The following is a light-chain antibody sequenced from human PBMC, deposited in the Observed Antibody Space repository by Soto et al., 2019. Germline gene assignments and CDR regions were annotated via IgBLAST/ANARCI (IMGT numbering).Light chain of an antibody. CDR3: QQYGSSPTWT. CDR2: GAS. J-gene: IGKJ1*01. Sequence: ESVLTQSPGTLSLSPGERATLSCRASQTVSSNLAWYQQKPGQAPRLLIYGASSRATGIPDRFSGSGSGTDFTLTISRLEPQDFAVYYGQQYGSSPTWTFGQRTKVDIK. CDR1: QTVSSN. V-gene: IGKV3-20*01.